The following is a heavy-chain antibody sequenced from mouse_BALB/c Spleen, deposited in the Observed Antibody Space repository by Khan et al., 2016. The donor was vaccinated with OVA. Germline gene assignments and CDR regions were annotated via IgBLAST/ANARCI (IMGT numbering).Heavy chain of an antibody. Sequence: QVQLQQSGAELARPGASVKLSCKASGYIFTDYNINWMRQRTGQGLEWIGEIYPGSDNTYYNERFKGKATLTVDKSSSTAYMHLSSLTSEDSAVDFCTREWAAWFPYWGQGTLVTVSA. J-gene: IGHJ3*01. CDR2: IYPGSDNT. V-gene: IGHV1-77*01. CDR1: GYIFTDYN. CDR3: TREWAAWFPY.